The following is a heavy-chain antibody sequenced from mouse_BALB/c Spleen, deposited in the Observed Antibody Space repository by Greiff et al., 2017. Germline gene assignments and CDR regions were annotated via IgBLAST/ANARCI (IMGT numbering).Heavy chain of an antibody. CDR3: ARGDYDAMDY. J-gene: IGHJ4*01. CDR1: GYTFTDYA. V-gene: IGHV1-67*01. D-gene: IGHD3-3*01. Sequence: QVQLQQSGPELVRPGVSVKISCKGSGYTFTDYAMHWVKQSHAKSLEWIGVISTYYGNTNYNQKFKGKATMTVDKSASTAYMELARLTSEDSAIYYCARGDYDAMDYWGQGTSVTVSS. CDR2: ISTYYGNT.